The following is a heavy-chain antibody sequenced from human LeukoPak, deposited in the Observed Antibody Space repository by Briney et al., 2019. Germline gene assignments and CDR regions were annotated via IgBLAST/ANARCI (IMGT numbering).Heavy chain of an antibody. J-gene: IGHJ4*02. V-gene: IGHV1-18*01. Sequence: GASVKVSCKASGYTVSRYSINWVRQAPGQGLEWMGWISAYNGNTNYAQKLQGRVTMTTDTSTSTAYMELRSLRSDDTAVYYCARGVGSAYYYVSDYWGQGTLVTVSS. CDR1: GYTVSRYS. D-gene: IGHD3-22*01. CDR2: ISAYNGNT. CDR3: ARGVGSAYYYVSDY.